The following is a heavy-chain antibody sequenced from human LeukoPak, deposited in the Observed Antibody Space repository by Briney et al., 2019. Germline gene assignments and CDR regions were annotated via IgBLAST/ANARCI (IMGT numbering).Heavy chain of an antibody. J-gene: IGHJ5*02. CDR2: INPNSGGT. D-gene: IGHD2-2*01. CDR3: ARDTKYCSTTSCYFNWFDP. Sequence: GASVKVSCKASGYTFTGYYMHWVRQAPGQGLEWMGWINPNSGGTNYAQKFQGRVTMTRDTSISTAYMELSRLRSDDTAVYYCARDTKYCSTTSCYFNWFDPWGQGTLVTVSS. CDR1: GYTFTGYY. V-gene: IGHV1-2*02.